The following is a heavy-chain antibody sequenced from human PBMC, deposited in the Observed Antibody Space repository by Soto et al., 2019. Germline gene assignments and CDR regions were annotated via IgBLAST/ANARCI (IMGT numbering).Heavy chain of an antibody. CDR1: GGYISSYY. CDR3: ARGSKAAVGDAFDV. V-gene: IGHV4-59*12. D-gene: IGHD6-13*01. CDR2: IYSSGYT. Sequence: QVQLRESGPGLVKPSETLSLTCNVSGGYISSYYWGWIRQSPGKGLEFIGYIYSSGYTNYSPSLVVRVTISVDTSNNQFSLNLRSVTAADTAMYYCARGSKAAVGDAFDVWGQGTMVTVFS. J-gene: IGHJ3*01.